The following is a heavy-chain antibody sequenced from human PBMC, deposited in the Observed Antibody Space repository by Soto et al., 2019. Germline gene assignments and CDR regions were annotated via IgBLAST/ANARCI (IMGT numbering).Heavy chain of an antibody. CDR2: IIPIFGTA. CDR3: ARAQRWYTKYYYYGMDV. J-gene: IGHJ6*02. V-gene: IGHV1-69*01. CDR1: GGTFSSYA. D-gene: IGHD2-15*01. Sequence: QVQLVQSGAEVKKPGSSVKVSCKASGGTFSSYAISWVRQAPGQGLEWMGGIIPIFGTANYAQKFQGRVTITADESTSTAYMELSSLRSEDTDVYYCARAQRWYTKYYYYGMDVWGQGTTVTVSS.